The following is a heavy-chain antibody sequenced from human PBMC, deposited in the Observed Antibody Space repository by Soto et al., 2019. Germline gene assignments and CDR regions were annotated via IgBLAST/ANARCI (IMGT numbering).Heavy chain of an antibody. Sequence: QVQLVQSGAEVKKPGASVKVSCKASGYTFTSYDINWVRQATGQGLEWMGWMNPNSGNTGYAQKFQGSVTMTRNTSIRTAYMELSSLSSEETAVYYCAREKPSYGMDVWGQGTTVTVSS. CDR3: AREKPSYGMDV. CDR1: GYTFTSYD. J-gene: IGHJ6*02. V-gene: IGHV1-8*01. CDR2: MNPNSGNT.